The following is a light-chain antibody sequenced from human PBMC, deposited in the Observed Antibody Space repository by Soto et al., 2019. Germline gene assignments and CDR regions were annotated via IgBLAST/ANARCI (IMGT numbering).Light chain of an antibody. Sequence: QTVVTQKPSFSVSPGGTVPLTCGLGSGPVSTIYYTSWYQQTPGQAPRTLIYSTSTRSSGVPDRFSGSILGNKAALTITGAQADDESDYYCVLYMGSGISVFGTGTKVTVL. CDR1: SGPVSTIYY. J-gene: IGLJ1*01. V-gene: IGLV8-61*01. CDR3: VLYMGSGISV. CDR2: STS.